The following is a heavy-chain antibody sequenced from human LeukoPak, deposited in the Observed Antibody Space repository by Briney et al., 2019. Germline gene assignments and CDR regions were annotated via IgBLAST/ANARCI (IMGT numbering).Heavy chain of an antibody. J-gene: IGHJ5*02. D-gene: IGHD6-6*01. CDR2: IYTSGST. Sequence: SETLSLTCTVSGGSISSYYWSWIRQPPGKGLEWIGYIYTSGSTNYNPSLKSRVTISVDTSKNQFSLKLSSVTAADTAVYYCARGVAARPGQFDPWGQGTLVTVSS. CDR1: GGSISSYY. V-gene: IGHV4-4*09. CDR3: ARGVAARPGQFDP.